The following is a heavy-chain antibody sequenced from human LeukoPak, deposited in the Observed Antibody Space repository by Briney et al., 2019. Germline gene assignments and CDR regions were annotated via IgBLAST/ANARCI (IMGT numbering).Heavy chain of an antibody. J-gene: IGHJ4*02. CDR3: ARLSSGSRPNFDS. V-gene: IGHV4-59*08. Sequence: SETLSLTCTISGGPISAYYWSWIRQPLAKRLEWIGYIYYTGTTTYTPSLRSLVTISLDASNNQFSLELTSVTAADTAVYYCARLSSGSRPNFDSWGQGSLVTASS. CDR1: GGPISAYY. D-gene: IGHD6-19*01. CDR2: IYYTGTT.